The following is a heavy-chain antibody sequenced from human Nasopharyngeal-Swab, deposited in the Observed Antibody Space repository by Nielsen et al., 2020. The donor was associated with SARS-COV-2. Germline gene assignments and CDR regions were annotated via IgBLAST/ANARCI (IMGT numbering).Heavy chain of an antibody. Sequence: GGSLRLSCAASGFTFSTYNMNWVRQAPGKGLEWVSSISSSSTYIYYADSVKGRFTISRDSAQSSLFLQMNSLRAEDTAVYYCARDGLDYDFWSAYFMDVWGRGTTVTVSS. D-gene: IGHD3-3*01. CDR1: GFTFSTYN. J-gene: IGHJ6*02. CDR2: ISSSSTYI. CDR3: ARDGLDYDFWSAYFMDV. V-gene: IGHV3-21*01.